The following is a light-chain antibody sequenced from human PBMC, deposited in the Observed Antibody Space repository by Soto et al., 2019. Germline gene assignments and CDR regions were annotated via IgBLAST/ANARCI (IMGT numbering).Light chain of an antibody. CDR1: QSVSSN. CDR2: DAS. Sequence: EIVMTQSPSTLSASPGERATLSCAASQSVSSNLAWFQQRTGQAPRLLIYDASNRATGIPARFSGSGYGTDFNLTISSLEPEDFAVYYCQQLNNWPLTFGGGTKVDIK. V-gene: IGKV3-11*01. J-gene: IGKJ4*01. CDR3: QQLNNWPLT.